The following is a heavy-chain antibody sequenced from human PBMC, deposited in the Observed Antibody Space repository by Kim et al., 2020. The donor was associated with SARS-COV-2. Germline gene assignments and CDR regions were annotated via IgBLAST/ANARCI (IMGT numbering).Heavy chain of an antibody. J-gene: IGHJ6*02. CDR3: ARLSRAFYDPYYGMDV. CDR1: GGTFSSYA. Sequence: SVKVSCKASGGTFSSYAISWVRQAPGQGLEWMGGIIPIFGTANYAQKFQGRVTITADESTSTAYMELSSLRSEDTAVYYCARLSRAFYDPYYGMDVWGQGTTVTVSS. CDR2: IIPIFGTA. D-gene: IGHD3-3*01. V-gene: IGHV1-69*13.